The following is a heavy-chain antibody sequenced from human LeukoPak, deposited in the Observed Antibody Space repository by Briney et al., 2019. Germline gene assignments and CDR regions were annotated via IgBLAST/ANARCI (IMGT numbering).Heavy chain of an antibody. J-gene: IGHJ4*02. CDR1: GYTFPANY. CDR3: ARVQVSDDNWGFFDY. D-gene: IGHD1-1*01. V-gene: IGHV1-2*02. Sequence: ASVRVSCKASGYTFPANYMHWVRQAPGQGLEWMGWINPNSGGSNCAQKFQGRVTMTRETSISTAYMELSRLSSDDTAVYYCARVQVSDDNWGFFDYWGQGTLVTVSS. CDR2: INPNSGGS.